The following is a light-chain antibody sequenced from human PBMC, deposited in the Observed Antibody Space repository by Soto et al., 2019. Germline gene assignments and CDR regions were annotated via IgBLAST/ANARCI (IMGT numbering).Light chain of an antibody. J-gene: IGKJ4*01. CDR3: QQDGSQV. CDR2: GAS. CDR1: QSVSSSY. Sequence: EIVLTQSPGTLSLSPGERATLSCRASQSVSSSYLAWYQQEPGQAPRLLIYGASSRATGIPDRFSGSGSGTGFTLTISRLEPEDVAVYYCQQDGSQVVGGGTKVDIK. V-gene: IGKV3-20*01.